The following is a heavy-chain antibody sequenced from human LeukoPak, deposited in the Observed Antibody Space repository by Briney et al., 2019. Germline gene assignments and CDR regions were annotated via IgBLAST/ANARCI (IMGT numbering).Heavy chain of an antibody. V-gene: IGHV3-66*01. J-gene: IGHJ4*02. CDR2: IYSGGST. CDR3: ARDLGTTHGYFDC. Sequence: GGSLRLSCAASGFTVSSNYMSWVRQAPGKGLEWVSVIYSGGSTYYADSVKGRFTISRDNSKNTLYLQMNSLRAEDTAVYYCARDLGTTHGYFDCWGQGTLVTVSS. D-gene: IGHD2-15*01. CDR1: GFTVSSNY.